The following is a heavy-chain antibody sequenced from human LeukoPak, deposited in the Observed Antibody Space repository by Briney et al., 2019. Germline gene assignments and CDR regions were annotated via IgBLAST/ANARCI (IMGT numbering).Heavy chain of an antibody. Sequence: ASVKVSCKASGYTFTSYGINWVRQAPGQGLEWMGWISAYNGNTNYAQKLQGRVTMTTDASTTTAYMELRSLRSDDTAVYYCARDWDEYSSSSGVDSWGQGTLVTVSS. J-gene: IGHJ4*02. V-gene: IGHV1-18*01. CDR3: ARDWDEYSSSSGVDS. CDR2: ISAYNGNT. CDR1: GYTFTSYG. D-gene: IGHD6-6*01.